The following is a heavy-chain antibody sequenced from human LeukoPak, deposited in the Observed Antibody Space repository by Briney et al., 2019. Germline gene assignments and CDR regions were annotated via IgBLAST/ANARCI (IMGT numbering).Heavy chain of an antibody. CDR2: LHTSGST. CDR3: ARLLPRTGTTAYYFHNDMDV. D-gene: IGHD1-1*01. Sequence: PSETLSLTCTVSGVSIGSYYWSWIRQPAGKGLDWIGRLHTSGSTYYNPFFKSRVTMSVDTSKNQFSLKLSSVTAADTADYYCARLLPRTGTTAYYFHNDMDVWGKGTTVTISS. J-gene: IGHJ6*03. V-gene: IGHV4-4*07. CDR1: GVSIGSYY.